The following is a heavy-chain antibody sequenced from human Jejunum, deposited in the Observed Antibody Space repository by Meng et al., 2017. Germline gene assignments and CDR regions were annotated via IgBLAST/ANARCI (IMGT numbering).Heavy chain of an antibody. V-gene: IGHV4-4*02. D-gene: IGHD2-8*01. CDR3: ARAYCTDVSCHDFFDS. Sequence: QVQLQESGPGLVKPAGTLSLTCAVSGASISRTNWWSWVRQPPGKGLEWIGKIDPSESTHYNPSLKGRVTISADRSKNQFSLRLTSVTAADTAIYYCARAYCTDVSCHDFFDSWGQGTLVHRLL. CDR2: IDPSEST. J-gene: IGHJ4*02. CDR1: GASISRTNW.